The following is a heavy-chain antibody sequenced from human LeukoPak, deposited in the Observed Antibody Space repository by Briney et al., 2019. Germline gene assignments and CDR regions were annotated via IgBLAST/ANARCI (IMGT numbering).Heavy chain of an antibody. D-gene: IGHD4-17*01. Sequence: PSETLSLTCTVSGAFISSGGFYWSWLRQPPGKGLEWIGYIYHSGKAYYNPSLESRVTISVDRSKNHFSLNLNSVTAADTAVYYCAREGVYGDYDRFVDHWGQGTLVTVSS. CDR2: IYHSGKA. CDR3: AREGVYGDYDRFVDH. V-gene: IGHV4-30-2*01. J-gene: IGHJ4*02. CDR1: GAFISSGGFY.